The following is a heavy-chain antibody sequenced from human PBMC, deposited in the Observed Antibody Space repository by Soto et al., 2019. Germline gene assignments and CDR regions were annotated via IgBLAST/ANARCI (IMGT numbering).Heavy chain of an antibody. CDR1: GYTFTSYG. CDR3: ARDLNGPPEGSLAWLSLYYGMDV. D-gene: IGHD3-3*01. CDR2: ISAYNGNT. V-gene: IGHV1-18*01. J-gene: IGHJ6*02. Sequence: ASVKVSCKASGYTFTSYGISWVRQAPGQGLEWMGWISAYNGNTNYAQKLQGRVTMTTDTSTSTAYMELRSLRSDETAVYYCARDLNGPPEGSLAWLSLYYGMDVWGQGAPVTV.